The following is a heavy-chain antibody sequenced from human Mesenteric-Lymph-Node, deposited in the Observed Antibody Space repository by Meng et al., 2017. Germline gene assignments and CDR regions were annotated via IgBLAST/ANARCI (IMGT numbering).Heavy chain of an antibody. J-gene: IGHJ4*02. CDR2: IYWDDDK. CDR3: AHMGMVRGPFDY. Sequence: QITLKEAGPTLVKPTQTLTLTCTFSGFSLSTSGVGVGWIRQPPGKALEWLALIYWDDDKRYSPSLKSRLTTTKDTSKNQVVLTMTNMDPVDTATYYCAHMGMVRGPFDYWGQGTLVTVSS. CDR1: GFSLSTSGVG. D-gene: IGHD3-10*01. V-gene: IGHV2-5*02.